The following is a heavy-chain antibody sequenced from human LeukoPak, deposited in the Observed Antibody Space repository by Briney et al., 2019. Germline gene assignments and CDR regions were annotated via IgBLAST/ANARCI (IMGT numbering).Heavy chain of an antibody. V-gene: IGHV3-23*01. J-gene: IGHJ4*02. Sequence: GGSLRLSCAASGFTFSDYAINWVRQAPGKGLEWVSSISRGGVITYYADSVKGRFTISRDNSNNTLYLHMNSLRAEDTAVYYCVSRAGSPWGPFDDWGQGTLVSVSS. D-gene: IGHD7-27*01. CDR2: ISRGGVIT. CDR1: GFTFSDYA. CDR3: VSRAGSPWGPFDD.